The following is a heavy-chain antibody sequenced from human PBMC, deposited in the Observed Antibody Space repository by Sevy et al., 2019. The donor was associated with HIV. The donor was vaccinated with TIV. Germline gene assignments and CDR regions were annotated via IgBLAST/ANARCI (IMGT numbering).Heavy chain of an antibody. CDR1: AFTFSSYD. D-gene: IGHD6-13*01. CDR2: IGLSGDT. Sequence: GGSLRLSCAATAFTFSSYDMHWVRQVAGKGLEWVSSIGLSGDTYFAGSVKGRFTIPRDNVKNYLYLQMSSLRAGDTAVYYCARETAADAFDVWGQGTFVTVSS. J-gene: IGHJ3*01. V-gene: IGHV3-13*01. CDR3: ARETAADAFDV.